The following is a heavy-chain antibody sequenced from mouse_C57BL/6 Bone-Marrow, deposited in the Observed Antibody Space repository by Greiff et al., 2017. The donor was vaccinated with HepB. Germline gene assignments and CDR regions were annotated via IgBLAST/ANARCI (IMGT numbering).Heavy chain of an antibody. V-gene: IGHV1-74*01. CDR2: IHPSDSDT. J-gene: IGHJ3*01. CDR1: GYTFTSYW. Sequence: QVHVKQPGAELVKPGASVKVSCKASGYTFTSYWMHWVKQRPGQGLEWIGRIHPSDSDTNYNQKFKGKATLTVDKSSSTAYMQLSSLTSEDSAVYYCAIGENLIVTPIAYWGQGTLVTVSA. D-gene: IGHD2-5*01. CDR3: AIGENLIVTPIAY.